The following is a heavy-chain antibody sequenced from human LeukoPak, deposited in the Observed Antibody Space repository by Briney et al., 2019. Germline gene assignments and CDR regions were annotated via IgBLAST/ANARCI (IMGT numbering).Heavy chain of an antibody. CDR1: GGSISSGSYY. V-gene: IGHV4-61*10. J-gene: IGHJ5*02. CDR3: ARGRIAVAANWFDP. Sequence: SETLSLTCTVSGGSISSGSYYWSWIRQPAGKGLEWIGYIYYSGSTNYNPSLKSRVTISVDTSKNQFSLKLSSVTAADTAVYYCARGRIAVAANWFDPWGQGTLVTVSS. D-gene: IGHD6-19*01. CDR2: IYYSGST.